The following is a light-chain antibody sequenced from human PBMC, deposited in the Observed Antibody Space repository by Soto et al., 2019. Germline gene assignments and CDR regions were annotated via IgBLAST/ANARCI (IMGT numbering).Light chain of an antibody. Sequence: QAVVTQESSLTVSPGGTVTLTCGSSTGAVTSGHYPYWFQQKPGKAPRALIYDTSNKHSWTPARFSGSLLGGKAALTLSGAQPEDEAEYYCLRSYSGTRVFGGGTKLTVL. CDR3: LRSYSGTRV. CDR1: TGAVTSGHY. J-gene: IGLJ2*01. CDR2: DTS. V-gene: IGLV7-46*01.